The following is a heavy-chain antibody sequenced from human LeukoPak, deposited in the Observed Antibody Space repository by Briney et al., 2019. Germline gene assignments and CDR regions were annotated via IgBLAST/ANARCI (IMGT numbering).Heavy chain of an antibody. CDR2: IYHSGNT. CDR1: GYSISSGYY. Sequence: PSETLSLTCAVSGYSISSGYYWGWIRQPPGKGLEWIGTIYHSGNTYYNPSLKSRVTISVDTSKNEFSLRLSSVTAADTAVYFCARDYYYDSGSPYYMDVWGKGTTVTVSS. CDR3: ARDYYYDSGSPYYMDV. V-gene: IGHV4-38-2*02. J-gene: IGHJ6*03. D-gene: IGHD3-10*01.